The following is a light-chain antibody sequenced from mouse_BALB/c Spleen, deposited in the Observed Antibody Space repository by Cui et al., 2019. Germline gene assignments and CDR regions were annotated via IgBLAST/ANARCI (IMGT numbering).Light chain of an antibody. CDR2: DGY. Sequence: ETTATQYLATLSMAIAEKVTIRCITSTDIESDMYWYQQKPGEPPKLLISDGYTLPPGVPARFTSSGYGTDFVFTIESMLAEDVADYYCLQSDSLPCTFGGGTKLEIK. CDR1: TDIESD. V-gene: IGKV17-121*01. J-gene: IGKJ1*01. CDR3: LQSDSLPCT.